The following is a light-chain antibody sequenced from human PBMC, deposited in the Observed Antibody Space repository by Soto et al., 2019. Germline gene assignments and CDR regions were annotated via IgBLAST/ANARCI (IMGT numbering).Light chain of an antibody. V-gene: IGKV1-5*01. CDR2: EAS. Sequence: DIQMTQSPSTLSASVGDRVTITCRARHSISTWLAWYQQKPGKAPKVLISEASNLQSGVPSRFSGSGSGTEFTLTISSLQPDDIGTYYFQEYSRYFGGGTKVEIK. J-gene: IGKJ4*01. CDR3: QEYSRY. CDR1: HSISTW.